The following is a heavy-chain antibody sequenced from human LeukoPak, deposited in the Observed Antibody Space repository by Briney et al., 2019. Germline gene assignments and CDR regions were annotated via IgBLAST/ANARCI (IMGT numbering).Heavy chain of an antibody. D-gene: IGHD3-10*01. CDR1: GGLLSSYY. Sequence: MASETLSLTRSVSGGLLSSYYWSWIRQTAGKGLEWIGRIYSTGGPGTTHYRPSLQSRVTVSLDASQNQFSLMLDSVTAADTAVYYCARVGGSGPSEYYFDYWGPGILVTVSS. CDR3: ARVGGSGPSEYYFDY. V-gene: IGHV4-4*07. CDR2: IYSTGGPGTT. J-gene: IGHJ4*02.